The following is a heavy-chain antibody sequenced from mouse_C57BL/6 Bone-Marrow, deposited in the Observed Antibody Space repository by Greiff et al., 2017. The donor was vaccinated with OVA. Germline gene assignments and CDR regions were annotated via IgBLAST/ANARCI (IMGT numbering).Heavy chain of an antibody. CDR2: INPNYGTT. Sequence: VQLKQSGPELVKPGASVKISCKASGYSFTDYNMNWVKQSSGKSLEWIGVINPNYGTTSYNQKFKGKATLTVDQSSSTAYMQLNSLTSEDSAVYYCARRYGSSYDWYFDVWGTGTTVTVSS. CDR1: GYSFTDYN. J-gene: IGHJ1*03. V-gene: IGHV1-39*01. CDR3: ARRYGSSYDWYFDV. D-gene: IGHD1-1*01.